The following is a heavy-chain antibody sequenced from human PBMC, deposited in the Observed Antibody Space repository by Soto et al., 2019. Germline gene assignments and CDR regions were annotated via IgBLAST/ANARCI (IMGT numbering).Heavy chain of an antibody. V-gene: IGHV2-5*02. CDR1: GFSLSTTRVG. CDR2: SYWDDDK. J-gene: IGHJ4*02. Sequence: QITLKESGPTLVKPTQTLTLTCTFSGFSLSTTRVGVGWIRQPPGKTLEWLALSYWDDDKRYSPFLKSRLTITKATSKDQVVLTMTNMVPMDTGTYFCEHTLVAGVRYYFDYWGQGTLVTGSS. CDR3: EHTLVAGVRYYFDY. D-gene: IGHD6-19*01.